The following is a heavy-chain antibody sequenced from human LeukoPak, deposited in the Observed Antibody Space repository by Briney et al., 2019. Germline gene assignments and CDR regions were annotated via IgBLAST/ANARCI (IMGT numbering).Heavy chain of an antibody. CDR1: GDSVSSNSVA. V-gene: IGHV6-1*01. Sequence: SQTLSLTCAISGDSVSSNSVAWNWIRQSPSRGLEWLGRTYYRSKWYNDYAVSVTSRKTINPDTSKNQFSLQLNSVTPEDTAVYYCAGKSADTGFDSWGQGTLVSVSS. J-gene: IGHJ4*02. CDR2: TYYRSKWYN. D-gene: IGHD5-18*01. CDR3: AGKSADTGFDS.